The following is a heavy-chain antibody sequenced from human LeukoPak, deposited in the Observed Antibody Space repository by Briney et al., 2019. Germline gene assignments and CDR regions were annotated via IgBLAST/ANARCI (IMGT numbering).Heavy chain of an antibody. D-gene: IGHD2-2*01. J-gene: IGHJ4*02. Sequence: PSETLSLTCTVSGGSVSSSNYYWGWIRQPPGKGLEWIESVYYSASHYYNPSLTSRVTISVNTSKKQFSLNLSSATAADTAVYYCARHKGQHTVDYWGQGTLVTVSS. V-gene: IGHV4-39*01. CDR1: GGSVSSSNYY. CDR3: ARHKGQHTVDY. CDR2: VYYSASH.